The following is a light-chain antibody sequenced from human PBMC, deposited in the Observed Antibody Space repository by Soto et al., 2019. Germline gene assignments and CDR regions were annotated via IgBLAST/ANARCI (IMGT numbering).Light chain of an antibody. CDR1: QSISSY. CDR3: QQSYSTPPT. CDR2: AAS. J-gene: IGKJ1*01. V-gene: IGKV1-39*01. Sequence: DIQMTPSHSSLSASVGDRVTITCRASQSISSYLNWYQQKPGKAPKLLIYAASSLQSGVPSRFSGSGSGTDFTLTISSLQPEDFATYYCQQSYSTPPTFGQGTKV.